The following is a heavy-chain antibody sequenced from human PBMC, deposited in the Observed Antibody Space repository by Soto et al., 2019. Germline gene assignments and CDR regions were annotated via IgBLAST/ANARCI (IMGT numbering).Heavy chain of an antibody. CDR2: ISYDGSNK. Sequence: GGSLRLSCAAPGFTFSSYAMHWVRQAPGKGLEWVAVISYDGSNKYYADSVKGRFTISRDNSKNTLYLQMNSLRAEDTAVYYCASTMITSWDYYGMDVWGQGTTVTVSS. V-gene: IGHV3-30-3*01. CDR1: GFTFSSYA. J-gene: IGHJ6*02. CDR3: ASTMITSWDYYGMDV. D-gene: IGHD3-16*01.